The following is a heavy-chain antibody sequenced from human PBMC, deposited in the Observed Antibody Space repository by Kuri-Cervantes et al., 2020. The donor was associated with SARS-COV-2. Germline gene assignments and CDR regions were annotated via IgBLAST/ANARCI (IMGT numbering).Heavy chain of an antibody. CDR1: GYSVSSGDYY. CDR3: ARVDNHSRYGNNWFDP. D-gene: IGHD6-13*01. CDR2: IYYSGST. Sequence: SETLSLTCTASGYSVSSGDYYWSWIRQPPGKGLEWIGYIYYSGSTYYNPSLKSRVTISVDTSKNQFSLKLSSVTAADTAVYYCARVDNHSRYGNNWFDPWGQGTLVTVSS. J-gene: IGHJ5*02. V-gene: IGHV4-30-4*08.